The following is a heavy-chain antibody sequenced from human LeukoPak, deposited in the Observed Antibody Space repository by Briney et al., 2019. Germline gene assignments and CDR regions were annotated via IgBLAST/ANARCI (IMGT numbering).Heavy chain of an antibody. CDR1: GYTFTSYG. CDR2: ITAYNGNT. Sequence: SLKVSCKASGYTFTSYGISWVRQAPGQGLEWMGWITAYNGNTNYAQKIQGRVTMTTDTSTSTAYMELSSLRSEDTAVYYCARDSAIWQQLVRGWFDPWGQGTLVTVSS. J-gene: IGHJ5*02. D-gene: IGHD6-13*01. V-gene: IGHV1-18*01. CDR3: ARDSAIWQQLVRGWFDP.